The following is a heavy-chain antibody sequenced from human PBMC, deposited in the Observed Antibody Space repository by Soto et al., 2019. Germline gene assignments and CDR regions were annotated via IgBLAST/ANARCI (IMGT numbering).Heavy chain of an antibody. V-gene: IGHV3-23*01. Sequence: GVSLILSCASSVFIFASYSISLFLQAPVNWLEWVSASSVSCFNTYYQDSMKGRFSISRDNSKNILYLQMNSLRADDTSVYYCVKHLADYEYGSFRWLDVWGKGTLVNVSS. CDR3: VKHLADYEYGSFRWLDV. CDR2: SSVSCFNT. J-gene: IGHJ4*02. D-gene: IGHD3-10*01. CDR1: VFIFASYS.